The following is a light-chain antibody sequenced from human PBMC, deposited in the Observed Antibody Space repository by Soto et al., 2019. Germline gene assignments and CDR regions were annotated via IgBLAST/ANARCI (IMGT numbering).Light chain of an antibody. CDR2: LGS. J-gene: IGKJ5*01. Sequence: DIVMTQSPLSLPVTPGEPASISCMSSQSLLHSNGYNYLDWYLQKPRQSPQLLIYLGSNRASGVPDRFSGSGSGTDFTLKISRVEAEDVGLYYCMQALQTPITFGQGTRLEIK. V-gene: IGKV2-28*01. CDR3: MQALQTPIT. CDR1: QSLLHSNGYNY.